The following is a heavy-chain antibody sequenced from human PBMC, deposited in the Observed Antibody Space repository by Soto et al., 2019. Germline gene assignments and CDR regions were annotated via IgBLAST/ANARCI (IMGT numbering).Heavy chain of an antibody. Sequence: QVQLVQSGPEVKKPGASVKVSCKTSGYTFTTYGISWVRQAPGQGLEWMGWISPYNGDTHYAQKFQGRVTMTTDTSTTTAYMELRTLRSDDRAIYFCARALSAAQYYYYMDVWGKGTTVAVSS. V-gene: IGHV1-18*01. CDR1: GYTFTTYG. J-gene: IGHJ6*03. CDR3: ARALSAAQYYYYMDV. D-gene: IGHD6-25*01. CDR2: ISPYNGDT.